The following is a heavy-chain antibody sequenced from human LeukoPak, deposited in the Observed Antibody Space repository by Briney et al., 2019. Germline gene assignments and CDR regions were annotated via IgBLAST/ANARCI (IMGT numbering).Heavy chain of an antibody. CDR2: FSGSGENT. CDR3: VKDEFGCSGGRCYSGPPYYFGS. D-gene: IGHD2-15*01. V-gene: IGHV3-23*01. CDR1: GFTFSAYG. Sequence: GGSLRLSCAASGFTFSAYGMTWVRQAPGKGLEWVSGFSGSGENTYHADSVKGRFTLSRDNSKNTLYLQMNSLRAEDTAVFYCVKDEFGCSGGRCYSGPPYYFGSWGQGILVTVSS. J-gene: IGHJ4*02.